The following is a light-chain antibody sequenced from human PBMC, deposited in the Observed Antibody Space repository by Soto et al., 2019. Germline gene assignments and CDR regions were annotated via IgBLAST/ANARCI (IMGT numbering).Light chain of an antibody. Sequence: EIVLTQSPATLSLSPGERATLSCRASQSVSSYLAWYQQKPGQAPRLLIYDASNRATGIPARFSGSGSGTDITLTISSIEPEDFAVYYCQQSSNWPPLTFGGGNKVEIK. CDR3: QQSSNWPPLT. J-gene: IGKJ4*01. CDR1: QSVSSY. V-gene: IGKV3-11*01. CDR2: DAS.